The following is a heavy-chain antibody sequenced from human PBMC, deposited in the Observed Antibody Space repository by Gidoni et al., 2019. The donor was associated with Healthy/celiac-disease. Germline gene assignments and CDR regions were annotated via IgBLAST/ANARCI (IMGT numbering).Heavy chain of an antibody. D-gene: IGHD5-18*01. Sequence: EVQLVESGGGLVQPGGSLRLSCAASGFTVSSNYMRWVLQAPGKGLEWVSVIYSGGSTYYADSVKGRFTISRDNSKNTLYLQMNSLRAEDTAVYYCASQIKMVGRIQLWLPFDYWGQGTLVTVSS. CDR1: GFTVSSNY. CDR2: IYSGGST. J-gene: IGHJ4*02. V-gene: IGHV3-66*02. CDR3: ASQIKMVGRIQLWLPFDY.